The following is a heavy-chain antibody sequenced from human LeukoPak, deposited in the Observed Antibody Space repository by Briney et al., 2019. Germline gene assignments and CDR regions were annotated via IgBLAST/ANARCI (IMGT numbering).Heavy chain of an antibody. V-gene: IGHV4-4*07. CDR1: GGSISSYY. J-gene: IGHJ5*02. Sequence: SSETLSLTCTVSGGSISSYYWSWIRQPAGKGLEWIGRIYTSGSTNYNPSLKSRVTMSVDTSKNQFSLKPSSVTAADTAVYYCARDRYYYGSGSYSWFDPWGQGTLVTVSS. CDR3: ARDRYYYGSGSYSWFDP. D-gene: IGHD3-10*01. CDR2: IYTSGST.